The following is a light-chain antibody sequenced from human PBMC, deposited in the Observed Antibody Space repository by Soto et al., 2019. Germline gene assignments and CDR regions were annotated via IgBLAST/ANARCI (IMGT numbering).Light chain of an antibody. V-gene: IGLV2-23*02. CDR2: EVN. Sequence: SALTQPASVSLSPGQSITMSCTGTSSNVGSYKLVSWYQQHPGKAPKLMIFEVNKRPSGVSNRFSGSKSGNTASLTISGLKVEDEADYYCCSSGGSPTYVFGTGTKVTVL. CDR1: SSNVGSYKL. J-gene: IGLJ1*01. CDR3: CSSGGSPTYV.